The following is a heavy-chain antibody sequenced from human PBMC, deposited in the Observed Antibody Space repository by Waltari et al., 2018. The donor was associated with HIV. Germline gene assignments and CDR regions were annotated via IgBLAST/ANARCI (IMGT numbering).Heavy chain of an antibody. V-gene: IGHV4-39*01. Sequence: QLQLQESGPGLVKPSETLSLTCTVSGGSISSSSYYWGWIRQPPGKGLEWIGSIYYSGSTYYNPSLKSRVTISVDTSKNQFSLKLSSVTAADTAVYYCARQDIVVVTATTGGFDYWGQGTLVTVSS. CDR3: ARQDIVVVTATTGGFDY. CDR2: IYYSGST. J-gene: IGHJ4*02. D-gene: IGHD2-21*02. CDR1: GGSISSSSYY.